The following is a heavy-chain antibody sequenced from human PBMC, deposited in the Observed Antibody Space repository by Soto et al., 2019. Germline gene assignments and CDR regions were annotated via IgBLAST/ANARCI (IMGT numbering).Heavy chain of an antibody. D-gene: IGHD2-2*01. CDR3: ARETVVVPAATYYYGMDV. CDR2: INPSGGTT. Sequence: ASVKVSCKASGYTFTSYYMHWVRQAPGQGLEWLGIINPSGGTTTYAQKFQGRVTMTRDTSTSTVYMELSSLRSEDTAVYYCARETVVVPAATYYYGMDVWGQGTTVTV. CDR1: GYTFTSYY. J-gene: IGHJ6*02. V-gene: IGHV1-46*01.